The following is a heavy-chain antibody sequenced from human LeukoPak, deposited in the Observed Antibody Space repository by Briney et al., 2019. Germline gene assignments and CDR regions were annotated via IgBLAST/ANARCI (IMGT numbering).Heavy chain of an antibody. D-gene: IGHD3-22*01. V-gene: IGHV1-3*01. Sequence: GASVKVSCKASGYTFTSYAMHWVRQAPGQRLEWMGWINAGNGNTKYSQKFQGRVTITRDTSASTAYMELSSLRSEDTAVYYCAVDDYDSSGYYYGGGAFDIWGQGTMVTVSS. CDR2: INAGNGNT. J-gene: IGHJ3*02. CDR3: AVDDYDSSGYYYGGGAFDI. CDR1: GYTFTSYA.